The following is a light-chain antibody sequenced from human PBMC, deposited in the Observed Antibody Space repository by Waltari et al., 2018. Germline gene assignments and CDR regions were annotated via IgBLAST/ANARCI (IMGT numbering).Light chain of an antibody. Sequence: QSALPQPRSVSGSPGPPVTISCPGTSSDLAGYNYVSWYPQHPGKAPKLMIYDVSKRPSGVPDRFSGSKSGSTASLTISGLQAEDEADYYCCSYAGSYVVFGGGTKLTVL. J-gene: IGLJ2*01. CDR1: SSDLAGYNY. V-gene: IGLV2-11*01. CDR2: DVS. CDR3: CSYAGSYVV.